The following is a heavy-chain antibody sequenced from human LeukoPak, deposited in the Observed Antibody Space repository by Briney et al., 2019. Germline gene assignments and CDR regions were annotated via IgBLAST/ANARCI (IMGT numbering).Heavy chain of an antibody. V-gene: IGHV3-48*02. Sequence: HSGGSLRLSCAASGFTFSSYAMNWVRQAPGKGLEWVSYISSDSRTIYYADSVKGRFAISRDNAKNSLYLQMKSLRDEDTAVYYCARYGSGTSYITNYFDYWGQGTLVTVSS. J-gene: IGHJ4*02. CDR3: ARYGSGTSYITNYFDY. CDR1: GFTFSSYA. CDR2: ISSDSRTI. D-gene: IGHD3-10*01.